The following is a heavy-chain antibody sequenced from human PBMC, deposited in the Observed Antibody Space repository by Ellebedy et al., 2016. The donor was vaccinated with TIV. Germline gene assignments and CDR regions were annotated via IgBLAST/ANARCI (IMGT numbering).Heavy chain of an antibody. CDR3: ARSPLGEWPFDY. CDR2: ISSDGSEQ. CDR1: GYTFSDHA. D-gene: IGHD3-3*01. V-gene: IGHV3-30-3*01. Sequence: GESLKISCVASGYTFSDHAMHSVRQAPGKGLEWVALISSDGSEQVYADSVKGRFTISRDNSKKTVYLQMNSLRAEDTAMYYCARSPLGEWPFDYWGQGTLVTVSS. J-gene: IGHJ4*02.